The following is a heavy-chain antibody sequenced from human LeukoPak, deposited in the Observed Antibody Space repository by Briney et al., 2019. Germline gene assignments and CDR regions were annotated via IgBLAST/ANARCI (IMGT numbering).Heavy chain of an antibody. CDR2: IYTSGST. Sequence: SETLSLTCTASGGSISSYYWSWIRQPAGKGLEWIGRIYTSGSTNYNPSLKSRVTISVDTSKNQFSLKLSSVTAADTAVYYCARGRRYYYGSGSYYNGNWFDPWGQGTLVTVSS. CDR3: ARGRRYYYGSGSYYNGNWFDP. D-gene: IGHD3-10*01. J-gene: IGHJ5*02. V-gene: IGHV4-4*07. CDR1: GGSISSYY.